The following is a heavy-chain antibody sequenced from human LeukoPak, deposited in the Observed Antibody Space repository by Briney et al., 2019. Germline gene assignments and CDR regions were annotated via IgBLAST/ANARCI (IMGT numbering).Heavy chain of an antibody. Sequence: ASVKVSCKASGYTFTSYGISWVRQAPGQGLEWMGWISAYNGNTNYAQKLQGRVTMTTDTSTSTAYMELRSLRSDDTAVYYCARSRGRFDGSSARLRIYYMDVWGKGTTVTVSS. V-gene: IGHV1-18*01. D-gene: IGHD6-6*01. CDR1: GYTFTSYG. CDR3: ARSRGRFDGSSARLRIYYMDV. CDR2: ISAYNGNT. J-gene: IGHJ6*03.